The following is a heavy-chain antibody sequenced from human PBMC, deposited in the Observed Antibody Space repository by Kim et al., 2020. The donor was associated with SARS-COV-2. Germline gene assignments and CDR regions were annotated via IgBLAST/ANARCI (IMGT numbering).Heavy chain of an antibody. J-gene: IGHJ3*02. D-gene: IGHD2-21*02. CDR1: GFTFSGSA. V-gene: IGHV3-73*01. CDR3: TKYRGGDAFDGFDI. Sequence: GGSLRLSCAASGFTFSGSAIHWVRQAPGRGLEWVGRIRSKAENYATRYVASVSGRFTISRDDSKNTAYLQMNSLKTEDTAIYYCTKYRGGDAFDGFDIWGQGTVVTVSS. CDR2: IRSKAENYAT.